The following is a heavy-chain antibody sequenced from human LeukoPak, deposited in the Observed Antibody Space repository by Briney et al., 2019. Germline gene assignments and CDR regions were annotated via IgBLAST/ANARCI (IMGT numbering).Heavy chain of an antibody. Sequence: GGSLRLSCAASGFTFSSYAMHWVRQAPGKGLAWVAFISYDGGNRYYADSVKGRFTISRDNSKNTVYLQVNSLRAKDTAVYYCAKEGGAAAVAGLFDYWGQGTLVTVSS. D-gene: IGHD6-19*01. CDR1: GFTFSSYA. CDR3: AKEGGAAAVAGLFDY. J-gene: IGHJ4*02. V-gene: IGHV3-30*04. CDR2: ISYDGGNR.